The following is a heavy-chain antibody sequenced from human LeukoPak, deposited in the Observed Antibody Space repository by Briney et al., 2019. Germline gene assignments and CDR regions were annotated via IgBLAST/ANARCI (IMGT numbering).Heavy chain of an antibody. CDR2: ISSSSSYI. J-gene: IGHJ3*02. V-gene: IGHV3-21*01. CDR1: GFTFSSYS. D-gene: IGHD6-19*01. CDR3: ARGPGQWLVLSYAFDI. Sequence: GGSLRLSCAASGFTFSSYSMNWVRQAPGKGLEWVSSISSSSSYIYYADSVKGRFTISRDNAKNSLYLQMNSLRAEDTAVYYCARGPGQWLVLSYAFDIWGQGTMVTVSS.